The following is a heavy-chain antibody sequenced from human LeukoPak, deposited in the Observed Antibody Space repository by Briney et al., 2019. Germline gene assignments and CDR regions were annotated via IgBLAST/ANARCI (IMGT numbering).Heavy chain of an antibody. Sequence: GGSLRLSCAASGFTFSSYSMNWVRQAPGKGLEWVSSISSSSSYIYYADSVKSRFTISRDNAKNSLYPQMNSLRAEDTAVYYCARGSGSYRDFDYWGQGTLVTVSS. CDR3: ARGSGSYRDFDY. D-gene: IGHD3-10*01. J-gene: IGHJ4*02. V-gene: IGHV3-21*01. CDR2: ISSSSSYI. CDR1: GFTFSSYS.